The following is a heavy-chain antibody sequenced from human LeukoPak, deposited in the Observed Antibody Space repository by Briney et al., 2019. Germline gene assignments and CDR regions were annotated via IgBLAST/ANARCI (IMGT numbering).Heavy chain of an antibody. CDR2: IKSKTDSGTT. Sequence: PGGSLRLSCAASGFTFSNARMTWVRQAPGKGLEWGGRIKSKTDSGTTDYASRAKGRFTISRDESKPTLYLQMNSLQTEDTAVYYCATYSYDTSGYRRYFQDWGQGTLVTVSS. CDR3: ATYSYDTSGYRRYFQD. J-gene: IGHJ1*01. V-gene: IGHV3-15*01. D-gene: IGHD3-22*01. CDR1: GFTFSNAR.